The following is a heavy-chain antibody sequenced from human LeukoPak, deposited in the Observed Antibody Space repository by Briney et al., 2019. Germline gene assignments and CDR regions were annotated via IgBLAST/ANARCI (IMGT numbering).Heavy chain of an antibody. Sequence: SETLSLTCAVYGGSFSGYYWSWIRQPPGKGLEWIGEINHSGSTNYNPSLESRVTISVDTSKNQFSLKLRSVTAADTAVYYCARGLSNYYDSSGYYHSDPHYFDDWGQGTLVTVSS. V-gene: IGHV4-34*01. CDR2: INHSGST. J-gene: IGHJ4*02. D-gene: IGHD3-22*01. CDR3: ARGLSNYYDSSGYYHSDPHYFDD. CDR1: GGSFSGYY.